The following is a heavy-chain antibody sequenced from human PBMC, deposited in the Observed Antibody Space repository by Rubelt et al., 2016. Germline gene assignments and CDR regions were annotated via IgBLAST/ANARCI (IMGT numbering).Heavy chain of an antibody. J-gene: IGHJ5*02. V-gene: IGHV3-53*01. Sequence: PGGSLRLSCAASGFIFTNYAMSWVRQAPGKGLEWVSVIDDGGSPTYADSVEGRFTISRDNSKNTVYLHMSSLGVEDTAVYFCARGAGRFDPWGQGTLVTVSS. D-gene: IGHD6-13*01. CDR3: ARGAGRFDP. CDR2: IDDGGSP. CDR1: GFIFTNYA.